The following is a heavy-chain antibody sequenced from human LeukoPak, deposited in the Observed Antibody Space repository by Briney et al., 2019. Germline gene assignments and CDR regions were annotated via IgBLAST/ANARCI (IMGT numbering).Heavy chain of an antibody. Sequence: GGSLRLSCEASGFTFSIYAMSWVRQAPGKGLEWLSIMSGAGGRIEYADSVKGRFTISRDNSKNTLYLQMNSLRAEDTAVYYCAKLQSRSYYDSSGYRGYMDVWGKGTTVTVSS. CDR2: MSGAGGRI. D-gene: IGHD3-22*01. CDR1: GFTFSIYA. J-gene: IGHJ6*03. V-gene: IGHV3-23*01. CDR3: AKLQSRSYYDSSGYRGYMDV.